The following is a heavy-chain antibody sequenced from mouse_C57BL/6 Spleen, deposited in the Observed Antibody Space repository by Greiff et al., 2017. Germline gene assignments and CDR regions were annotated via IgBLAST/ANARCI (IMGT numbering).Heavy chain of an antibody. Sequence: QVQLQQSGAELVKPGASVKLSCKASGYTFTSYWMHWVKQRPGRGLEWIGRIDPNSGGTQYNEKFKGKATFTADTSSNPAYMQLSRLTTEDSAIYYCARDYYGSNWYFDVWGTGTTVTVSS. CDR3: ARDYYGSNWYFDV. D-gene: IGHD1-1*01. CDR1: GYTFTSYW. V-gene: IGHV1-62-3*01. J-gene: IGHJ1*03. CDR2: IDPNSGGT.